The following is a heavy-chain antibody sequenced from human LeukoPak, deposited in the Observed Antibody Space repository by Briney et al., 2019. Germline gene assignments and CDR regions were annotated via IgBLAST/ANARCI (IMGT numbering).Heavy chain of an antibody. CDR3: QGLVPATAGD. V-gene: IGHV3-23*01. D-gene: IGHD2-2*01. CDR1: GFTFRSYG. J-gene: IGHJ4*02. CDR2: ISGSGGST. Sequence: GGTLRLSCAASGFTFRSYGMSWVRQAPGKGLEWVSGISGSGGSTYYADSVKGRFTISRDNSKNMLYLQMNSLRPEDTAVYAKQGLVPATAGDWGQGTLVTVSS.